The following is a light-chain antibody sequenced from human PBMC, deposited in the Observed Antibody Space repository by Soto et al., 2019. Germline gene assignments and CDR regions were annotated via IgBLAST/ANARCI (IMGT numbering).Light chain of an antibody. V-gene: IGLV2-8*01. CDR1: SSDVGGYNH. Sequence: QSVLIQPPSASGSPGQSVTISCTGTSSDVGGYNHVSWYQQHPGKAPKVVIYEVTKRPSGVPDRFSGSKSGNTASLTVSGLQAEDEADYYCSSYATGDNYVFGSGTKLTVL. CDR2: EVT. J-gene: IGLJ1*01. CDR3: SSYATGDNYV.